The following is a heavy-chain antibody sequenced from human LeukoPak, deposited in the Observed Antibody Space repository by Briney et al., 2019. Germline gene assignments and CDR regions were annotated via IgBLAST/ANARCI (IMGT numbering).Heavy chain of an antibody. Sequence: SETLSLTCTVSGGSISSYYWSWIRQPPGKGLEWIGYIYYSGSTNYNPSLKSRVTMSVDTSKNQFSLKLSSVTAADTAVYYCARVVVVTAAREAYYYYYYMDVWGKGTTVTISS. V-gene: IGHV4-59*12. J-gene: IGHJ6*03. CDR3: ARVVVVTAAREAYYYYYYMDV. D-gene: IGHD2-21*02. CDR1: GGSISSYY. CDR2: IYYSGST.